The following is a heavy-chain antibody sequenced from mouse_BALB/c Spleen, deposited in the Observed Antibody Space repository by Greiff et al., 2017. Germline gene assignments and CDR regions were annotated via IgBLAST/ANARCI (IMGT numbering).Heavy chain of an antibody. V-gene: IGHV14-1*02. CDR2: IDPENGNT. Sequence: DVKLQESGAELVRPGALVKLSCKASGFNIKDYYMHWVKQRPEQGLEWIGWIDPENGNTIYDPKFQGKASITADTSSNTAYLQLSSLTSEDTAVYYCARDDGYNYYAMDDWGQGTSVTVSS. D-gene: IGHD2-3*01. CDR3: ARDDGYNYYAMDD. CDR1: GFNIKDYY. J-gene: IGHJ4*01.